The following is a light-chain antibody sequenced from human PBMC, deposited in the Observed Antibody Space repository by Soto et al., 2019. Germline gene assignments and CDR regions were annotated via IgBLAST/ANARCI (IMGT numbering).Light chain of an antibody. V-gene: IGKV1-5*01. J-gene: IGKJ1*01. Sequence: DFQMTQSPSTLSASVGARVTITCRASQNINNWVAWYQQKPGKAPKFLIYDASTLQRGVPSRFSGSGFWTEFMLTSISLQPDFFGSYYCQHTRTFGQGSMVEIK. CDR2: DAS. CDR1: QNINNW. CDR3: QHTRT.